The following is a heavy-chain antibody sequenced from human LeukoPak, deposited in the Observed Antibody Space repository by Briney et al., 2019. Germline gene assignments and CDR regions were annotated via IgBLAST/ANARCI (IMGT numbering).Heavy chain of an antibody. CDR2: ISSSDSTI. CDR3: ARGASGIEDY. CDR1: GFTFSRYE. J-gene: IGHJ4*02. Sequence: PGGSLRLSCAASGFTFSRYEMNWVRQAPGKGLEWVSYISSSDSTIYYADSVKGRFTISRDNAKNSLYLQMNSLRAEDTAVYYCARGASGIEDYWGQGTLVTVSS. V-gene: IGHV3-48*03. D-gene: IGHD6-13*01.